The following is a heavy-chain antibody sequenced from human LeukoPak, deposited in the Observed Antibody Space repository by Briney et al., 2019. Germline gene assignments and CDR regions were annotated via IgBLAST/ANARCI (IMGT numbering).Heavy chain of an antibody. Sequence: SETLSLTCTVSGGSISSVDYYWSWIRQPPGNGLEWIGYIYYSGSTYYNPSLKSRVTISVDTSKNQFSLKLRSVTAADTAVYYCASLTYYYDKGLGYWGQGTLVTVSS. CDR3: ASLTYYYDKGLGY. CDR2: IYYSGST. J-gene: IGHJ4*02. V-gene: IGHV4-30-4*01. CDR1: GGSISSVDYY. D-gene: IGHD3-22*01.